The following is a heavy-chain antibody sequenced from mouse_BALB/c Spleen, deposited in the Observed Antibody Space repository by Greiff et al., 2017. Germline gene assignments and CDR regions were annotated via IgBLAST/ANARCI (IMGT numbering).Heavy chain of an antibody. D-gene: IGHD1-1*01. CDR2: ISSGGST. CDR1: GFTFSSYA. CDR3: ARDGSSYYYAMDY. V-gene: IGHV5-6-5*01. Sequence: EVMLVESGGGLVKPGGSLKLSCAASGFTFSSYAMSWVRQTPEKRLEWVASISSGGSTYYPDSVKGRFTISRDNARNILYLQMSSLRSEDTAMYYCARDGSSYYYAMDYWGQGTSVTVSS. J-gene: IGHJ4*01.